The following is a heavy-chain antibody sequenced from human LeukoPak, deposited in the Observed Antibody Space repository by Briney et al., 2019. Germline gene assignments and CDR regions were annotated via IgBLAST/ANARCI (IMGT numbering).Heavy chain of an antibody. CDR3: ARDSIRSSWSGGVDY. CDR1: GGSISSVGYY. D-gene: IGHD6-13*01. Sequence: PSETLSLTCTLSGGSISSVGYYWGWIRQPPGKGLEWIGEIYHSGSTNYNPSLKSRVTISVDKSKNQFSLKLSSVTAADTAVYYCARDSIRSSWSGGVDYWGQGTLVTVSS. J-gene: IGHJ4*02. CDR2: IYHSGST. V-gene: IGHV4-39*07.